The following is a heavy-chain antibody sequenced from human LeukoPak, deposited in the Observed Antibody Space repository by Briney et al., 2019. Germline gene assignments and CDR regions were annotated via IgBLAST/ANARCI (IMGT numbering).Heavy chain of an antibody. J-gene: IGHJ4*02. CDR3: AREIVGGFNPGAY. D-gene: IGHD1-14*01. Sequence: PSETLSLTCTVSPDSTTSNFWSWVRQPPGKGLEWIGEIHRSGSTNYNPSLQSRVTISIDRSKNQIALELSSVPAADTAVYYCAREIVGGFNPGAYWGQGTLVTVSS. V-gene: IGHV4-4*02. CDR1: PDSTTSNF. CDR2: IHRSGST.